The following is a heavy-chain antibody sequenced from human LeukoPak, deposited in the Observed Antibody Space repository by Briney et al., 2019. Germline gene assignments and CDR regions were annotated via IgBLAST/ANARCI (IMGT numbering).Heavy chain of an antibody. Sequence: SETLSLTCTVSGGSISSGGYYWSWIRQPPGKGLEWIGEINHSGSTNYNPSLKSRVTISVDTSKNQFSLKLSSVTAADTAVYYCARADYDYVWGSYRLFDYWGQGTLVTVSS. J-gene: IGHJ4*02. V-gene: IGHV4-39*07. CDR2: INHSGST. CDR1: GGSISSGGYY. CDR3: ARADYDYVWGSYRLFDY. D-gene: IGHD3-16*02.